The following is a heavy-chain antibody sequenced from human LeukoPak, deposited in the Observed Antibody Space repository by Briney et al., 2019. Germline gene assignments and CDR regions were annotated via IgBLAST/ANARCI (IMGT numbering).Heavy chain of an antibody. V-gene: IGHV1-69*05. CDR3: ANGYSSGWYFDY. CDR1: GGTFSSYA. J-gene: IGHJ4*02. D-gene: IGHD6-19*01. Sequence: SVKVSCKASGGTFSSYAISWVRQAPGQGLEWMGRIIPIFGTANYAQKFRGRVTITTDESTSTAYMELSSLRSEDTAVYYCANGYSSGWYFDYWGQGTLVTVSS. CDR2: IIPIFGTA.